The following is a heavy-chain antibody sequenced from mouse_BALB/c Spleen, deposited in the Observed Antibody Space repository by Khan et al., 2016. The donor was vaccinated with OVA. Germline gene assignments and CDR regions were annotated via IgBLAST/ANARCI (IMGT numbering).Heavy chain of an antibody. CDR1: GFSLTSYG. CDR3: ARLEDI. CDR2: IWAGGST. D-gene: IGHD1-3*01. Sequence: QVQLKQSGPGLVAPSQSLSITCTVSGFSLTSYGVHWVRQPPGKGLEWLGVIWAGGSTNYNSALMSRLSISKDNSKSQVFLKMNSLQTDDTGMYYCARLEDIWGQGTTLTVSS. J-gene: IGHJ2*01. V-gene: IGHV2-9*02.